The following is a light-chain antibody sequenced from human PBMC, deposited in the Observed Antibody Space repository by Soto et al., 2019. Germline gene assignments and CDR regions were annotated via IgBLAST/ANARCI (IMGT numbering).Light chain of an antibody. V-gene: IGKV3-15*01. J-gene: IGKJ1*01. Sequence: EIVMTQSPDTLSVSPGESATLSCRASQSVYDRVFWYQQKSGQAPSLLIYAASTSAAGVPARFSGSGSGTEFTLTISSLQSAEFAFYFCQQYAVWPKTFGHGTTVDVK. CDR1: QSVYDR. CDR3: QQYAVWPKT. CDR2: AAS.